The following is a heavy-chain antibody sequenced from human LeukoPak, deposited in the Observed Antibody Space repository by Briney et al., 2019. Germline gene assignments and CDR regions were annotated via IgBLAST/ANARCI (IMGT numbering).Heavy chain of an antibody. Sequence: SQTLSLTCTVSGGSISSGSYYWSWIRQPAGKGLEWIGRIYTSGSTNYNPSLKSRVTISVDTSKNQFSLKLSSVTAADTAVYYCARSTVTTGEVDYWGQGTLVTVSS. CDR1: GGSISSGSYY. V-gene: IGHV4-61*02. CDR2: IYTSGST. D-gene: IGHD4-17*01. CDR3: ARSTVTTGEVDY. J-gene: IGHJ4*02.